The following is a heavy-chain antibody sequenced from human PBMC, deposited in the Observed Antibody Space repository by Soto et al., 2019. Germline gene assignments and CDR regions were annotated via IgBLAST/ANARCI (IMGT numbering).Heavy chain of an antibody. CDR3: YYYDSSGYYFNVV. CDR1: GFTFSSYA. V-gene: IGHV3-23*01. Sequence: PGGSVRLSCAASGFTFSSYAMSWVRQAPGKGLEWVSAISGSGGSTYYADSVKGRFTISRDNSKNTLYLQMNSLRAEDTAVYYVYYYDSSGYYFNVVWGQGTLVTVSS. J-gene: IGHJ4*02. D-gene: IGHD3-22*01. CDR2: ISGSGGST.